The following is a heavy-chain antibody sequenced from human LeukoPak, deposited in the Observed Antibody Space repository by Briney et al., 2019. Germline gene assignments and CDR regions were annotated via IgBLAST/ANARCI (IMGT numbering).Heavy chain of an antibody. CDR3: AILASSSSGTDY. D-gene: IGHD6-6*01. J-gene: IGHJ4*02. Sequence: PGGSLRLSCAASGFTFSSYAMRWVRQAPGKGLEWVAVISYDGSNKYYADSVKGRFTISRDNSKNSLYLQMNSLRAEDTAVYYCAILASSSSGTDYWGQGTLVTVSS. CDR2: ISYDGSNK. V-gene: IGHV3-30-3*01. CDR1: GFTFSSYA.